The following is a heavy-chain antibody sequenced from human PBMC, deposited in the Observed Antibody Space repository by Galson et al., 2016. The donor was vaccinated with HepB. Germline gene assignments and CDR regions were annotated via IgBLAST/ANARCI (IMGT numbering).Heavy chain of an antibody. D-gene: IGHD2-2*02. CDR3: ARCSSATCYRRGGFDP. CDR2: ISSNSDYI. CDR1: GFSFSSYS. Sequence: SLRLSCAASGFSFSSYSMNWVRQAPGKGLEWVSSISSNSDYIYSVHSVSGRFTVSRDNARSLLYLQMNSLRAEDTAVYYCARCSSATCYRRGGFDPWGQGTLVTVSS. J-gene: IGHJ5*02. V-gene: IGHV3-21*01.